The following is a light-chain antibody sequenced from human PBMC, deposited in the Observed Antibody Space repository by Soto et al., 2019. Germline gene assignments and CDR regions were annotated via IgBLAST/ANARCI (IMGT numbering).Light chain of an antibody. CDR1: SSDVGRYNH. J-gene: IGLJ1*01. CDR2: DVD. CDR3: SSFAGTNSFV. V-gene: IGLV2-8*01. Sequence: QSALTQPPSASGSPGQSVTISCTGSSSDVGRYNHVSWYQQHPGKAPKLIIFDVDKRPSGVPDRFSGSKSVNTASLTVSGLQAEDEADYYCSSFAGTNSFVFGTGTKLTVL.